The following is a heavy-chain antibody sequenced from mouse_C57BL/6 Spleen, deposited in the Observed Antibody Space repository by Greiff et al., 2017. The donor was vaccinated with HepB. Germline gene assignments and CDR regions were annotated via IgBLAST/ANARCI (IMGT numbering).Heavy chain of an antibody. V-gene: IGHV5-9*01. D-gene: IGHD2-3*01. CDR2: ISGGGGNT. Sequence: EVHLVESGGGLVKPGGSLKLSCAASGFTFSSYTMSWVRQTPEKRLEWVATISGGGGNTYYPDSVKGRFTISRDNAKNTLYLQMSSLRSEDTALYYCARHPLYDYDAMDYWGQGTSVTVSS. CDR3: ARHPLYDYDAMDY. J-gene: IGHJ4*01. CDR1: GFTFSSYT.